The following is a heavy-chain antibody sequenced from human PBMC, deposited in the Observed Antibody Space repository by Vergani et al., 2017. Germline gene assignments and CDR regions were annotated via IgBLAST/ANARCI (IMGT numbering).Heavy chain of an antibody. CDR3: ARDHYDSSGYYYYYYYGMDV. V-gene: IGHV1-2*02. D-gene: IGHD3-22*01. Sequence: QVQLVQSGAEVKKPGASVKVSCKASGYTFTGYYMHWVRQAPGQGLEWMGWINPNSGGTNYAQKFQGRVTMTRDTSISTAYMELSRLRSDDTAVYYCARDHYDSSGYYYYYYYGMDVWGQGTTVTVSS. CDR1: GYTFTGYY. CDR2: INPNSGGT. J-gene: IGHJ6*02.